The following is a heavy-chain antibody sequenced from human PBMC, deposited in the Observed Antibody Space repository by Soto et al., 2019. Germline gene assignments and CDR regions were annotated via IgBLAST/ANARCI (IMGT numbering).Heavy chain of an antibody. CDR3: ARPYCDFCCWPDY. CDR2: ITGSGDTT. CDR1: GFTFSRYA. D-gene: IGHD3-3*01. Sequence: PGGSLRLSCAASGFTFSRYAMSWVRQAPGKGLDWISAITGSGDTTYYAESAKGRFTISRDNSKNTLYLQMNSLRAEDTAVYYCARPYCDFCCWPDYWGQGTLVTVSS. J-gene: IGHJ4*02. V-gene: IGHV3-23*01.